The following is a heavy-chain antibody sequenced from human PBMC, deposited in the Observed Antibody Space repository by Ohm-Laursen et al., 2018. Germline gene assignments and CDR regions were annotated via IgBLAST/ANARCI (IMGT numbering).Heavy chain of an antibody. Sequence: GTLSLTCAVYGGSFSGYYWSWIRQPPGKGLEWIGEINHSGSTNYNPSLKSRVTISVDTSKNQFSLKLSSVTAADTAVYYCARVECSGGSCYMGYYGMDVWGQGTTVTVSS. CDR2: INHSGST. CDR3: ARVECSGGSCYMGYYGMDV. V-gene: IGHV4-34*01. CDR1: GGSFSGYY. J-gene: IGHJ6*02. D-gene: IGHD2-15*01.